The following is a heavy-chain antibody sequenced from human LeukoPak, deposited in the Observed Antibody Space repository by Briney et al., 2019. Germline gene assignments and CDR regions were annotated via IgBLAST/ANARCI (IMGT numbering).Heavy chain of an antibody. V-gene: IGHV3-23*01. D-gene: IGHD3-22*01. CDR1: GLTFRSYA. CDR3: ARGRIYYYDSSGPTDYFDY. CDR2: ISGSGGST. Sequence: GGSLRLSCAASGLTFRSYAMNWVRQAPGKGLEWVSAISGSGGSTYYADSVKGRFTISRDNSKNTLYLQMNSLRAEDTAVYYCARGRIYYYDSSGPTDYFDYWGQGTLVTVSS. J-gene: IGHJ4*02.